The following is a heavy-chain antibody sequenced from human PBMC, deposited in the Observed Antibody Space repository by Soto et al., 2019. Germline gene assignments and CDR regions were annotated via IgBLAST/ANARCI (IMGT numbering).Heavy chain of an antibody. J-gene: IGHJ2*01. Sequence: QLQVQESGPGLVKPSETLSLTCSVSGDSIGSSKQYWGWISQPPGKGPEWIGSIYYNGKTYHNPSLTRRVTISMNTSKNQFSLRMNSLTAADTSTYYCAKHPWYPLVRPYWHVDLWGRGILVTVSS. D-gene: IGHD2-15*01. CDR2: IYYNGKT. V-gene: IGHV4-39*01. CDR1: GDSIGSSKQY. CDR3: AKHPWYPLVRPYWHVDL.